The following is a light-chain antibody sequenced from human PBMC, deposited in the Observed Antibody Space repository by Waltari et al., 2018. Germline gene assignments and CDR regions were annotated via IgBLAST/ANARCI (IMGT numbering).Light chain of an antibody. CDR2: WAS. V-gene: IGKV4-1*01. J-gene: IGKJ1*01. CDR1: QSVISSFNNKNY. CDR3: QQYSATPPT. Sequence: DIVMTQSPDSLAVSLGERATINCKSSQSVISSFNNKNYLTWFQQKAGEPPKLLIYWASTRESGVPDRFSGSGSGTDFTLTISGLQAEDVAVYYCQQYSATPPTFGQGTKVEI.